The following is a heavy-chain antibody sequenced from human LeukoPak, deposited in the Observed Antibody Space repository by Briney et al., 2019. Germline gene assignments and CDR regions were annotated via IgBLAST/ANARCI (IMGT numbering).Heavy chain of an antibody. CDR1: GGSISSYY. CDR2: IYYSGST. Sequence: SETLSLTCTVSGGSISSYYWSCIRQPPGKGLEWIGYIYYSGSTNYNPSLKSRVTISVDTSKNQFSLKLSSVTAADTAVYYCARGNSDFWSGYYRNWFDPWGQGTLVTVSS. J-gene: IGHJ5*02. V-gene: IGHV4-59*01. D-gene: IGHD3-3*01. CDR3: ARGNSDFWSGYYRNWFDP.